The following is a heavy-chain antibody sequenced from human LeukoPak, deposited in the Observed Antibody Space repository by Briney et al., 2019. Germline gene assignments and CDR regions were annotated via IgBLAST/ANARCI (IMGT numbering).Heavy chain of an antibody. D-gene: IGHD2-2*01. Sequence: SETLSLTCTVSGGSISSYSWSWIRQPAGKGLEWIGRIYTSGSTNYNPSLKSRVTISVDKSKNQFSLKLSSVTAADAAVYYCARGAAAYWFDPWGQGTLVTVSS. J-gene: IGHJ5*02. V-gene: IGHV4-4*07. CDR1: GGSISSYS. CDR3: ARGAAAYWFDP. CDR2: IYTSGST.